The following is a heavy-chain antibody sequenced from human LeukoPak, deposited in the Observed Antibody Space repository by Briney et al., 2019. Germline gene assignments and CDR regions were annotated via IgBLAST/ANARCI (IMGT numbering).Heavy chain of an antibody. J-gene: IGHJ4*02. D-gene: IGHD4-17*01. CDR2: ISGSGGST. CDR3: AKGTTVTTNFDY. CDR1: GFTFSSYS. Sequence: PGGSLRLSCAASGFTFSSYSMNWVRQAPGKGLEWVSAISGSGGSTYYAGSVKGRFTISRDNSKNTLYLQMNSLRAEDTAVYYCAKGTTVTTNFDYWGQGTLVTVSS. V-gene: IGHV3-23*01.